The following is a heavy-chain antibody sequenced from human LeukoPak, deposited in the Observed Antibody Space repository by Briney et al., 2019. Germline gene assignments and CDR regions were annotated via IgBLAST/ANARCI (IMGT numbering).Heavy chain of an antibody. CDR3: AKGLEWLLDYMDV. Sequence: PGGSLRLSCAASGFTFSSYGMHWVRQAPGKGLEWVAVIWYDGRNKYYADSVKGRFTISRDNSKNTLYLQMSSLRAEDTAVYYCAKGLEWLLDYMDVWGKGTTVTVSS. CDR1: GFTFSSYG. J-gene: IGHJ6*03. CDR2: IWYDGRNK. V-gene: IGHV3-30*02. D-gene: IGHD3-3*01.